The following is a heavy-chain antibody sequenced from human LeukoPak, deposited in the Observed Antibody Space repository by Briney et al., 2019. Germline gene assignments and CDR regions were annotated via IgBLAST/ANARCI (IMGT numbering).Heavy chain of an antibody. CDR2: ISAYNGNT. D-gene: IGHD3-10*01. Sequence: ASVKVSCKASGHTFTNYGITWVRQAPGQGLEWMGWISAYNGNTNYAQKFQGRVTMTTDTSTNTVYMELSRLRSDDTAVYYCARAPPITRGPFDPWGQGTLVTVSS. CDR1: GHTFTNYG. J-gene: IGHJ5*02. V-gene: IGHV1-18*01. CDR3: ARAPPITRGPFDP.